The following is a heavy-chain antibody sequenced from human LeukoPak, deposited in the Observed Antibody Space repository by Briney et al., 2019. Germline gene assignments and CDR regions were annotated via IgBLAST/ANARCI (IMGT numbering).Heavy chain of an antibody. J-gene: IGHJ4*02. V-gene: IGHV3-64*01. D-gene: IGHD3-10*01. CDR1: GFTFSDYA. CDR3: AKAQMYHYGSGTYYLL. CDR2: IGPIGVYT. Sequence: GGSLRLSCAASGFTFSDYAMHWVRQAPGKGLEFVSVIGPIGVYTYYANSVKSRFTISRDNSKSTVSLQMGSLRDEDMAVYYCAKAQMYHYGSGTYYLLWGQGTLVTVSS.